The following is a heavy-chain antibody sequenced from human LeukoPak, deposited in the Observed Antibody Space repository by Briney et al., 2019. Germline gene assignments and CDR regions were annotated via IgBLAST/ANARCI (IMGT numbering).Heavy chain of an antibody. J-gene: IGHJ5*02. CDR1: GGSISSDY. CDR3: ARHKRASSTDWFDP. V-gene: IGHV4-59*08. CDR2: IYYSGTT. D-gene: IGHD6-6*01. Sequence: SGTLSLTCTVSGGSISSDYWSWIRQPPGKGLEWIGIYYSGTTKHNPSLKSRVTISVDTSKNQFSLKLSSVTAADTAMYYCARHKRASSTDWFDPWGQGTLVTVSA.